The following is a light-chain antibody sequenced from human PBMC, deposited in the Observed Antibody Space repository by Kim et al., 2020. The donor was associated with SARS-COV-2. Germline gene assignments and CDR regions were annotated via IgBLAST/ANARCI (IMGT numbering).Light chain of an antibody. CDR3: QQYGNSPPFT. CDR1: QSVISSY. Sequence: AGERATLSCRASQSVISSYLSWYQQKPGPAPRLLIYCASSRATSIPDRFSCSGSGTDFTPTISRLEPDDFAVYYCQQYGNSPPFTFGPGTKVDIK. V-gene: IGKV3-20*01. J-gene: IGKJ3*01. CDR2: CAS.